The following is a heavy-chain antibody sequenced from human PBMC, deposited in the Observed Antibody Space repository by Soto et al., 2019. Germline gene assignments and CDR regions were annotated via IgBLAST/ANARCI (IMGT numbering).Heavy chain of an antibody. V-gene: IGHV4-34*01. CDR3: ARVSGWLRFFDY. J-gene: IGHJ4*02. CDR2: INHSGST. Sequence: QVQLQQWGAGLLKPSETLSLTCAVYGGSFSGYYWSWIRQPPGKGLEWIGEINHSGSTNYNPSLKSRVTISVDTSKNQFSLKLSSVTAADTAVYYCARVSGWLRFFDYWGQGTLVTVSS. D-gene: IGHD5-12*01. CDR1: GGSFSGYY.